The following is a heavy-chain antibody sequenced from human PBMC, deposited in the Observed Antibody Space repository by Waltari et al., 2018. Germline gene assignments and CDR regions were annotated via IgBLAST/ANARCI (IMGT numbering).Heavy chain of an antibody. J-gene: IGHJ5*02. Sequence: QVQLVQSGAEVKKPGASVKVSCTASGYTFTGYYMHWVRQAPGQGLEWMGWINPNSGGTNYAQKFQGRVTMTRDTSISTAYMELSRLRSDDTAVYYCARGLRVVVAATTWFDPWGQGTLVTVSS. CDR1: GYTFTGYY. V-gene: IGHV1-2*02. D-gene: IGHD2-15*01. CDR3: ARGLRVVVAATTWFDP. CDR2: INPNSGGT.